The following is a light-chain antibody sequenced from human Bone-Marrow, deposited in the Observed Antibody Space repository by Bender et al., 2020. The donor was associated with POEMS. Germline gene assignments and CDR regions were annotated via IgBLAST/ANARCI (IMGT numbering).Light chain of an antibody. CDR3: QSYDNSLGGWV. V-gene: IGLV2-18*02. CDR2: GYN. J-gene: IGLJ3*02. Sequence: QSALTQPPSVSGSPGQSVTISCTGTSSDIGTYNLVSWYRHPPGTTPKLIIYGYNNRPSGVPDRFSGSKSGTSASLAITGLQAEDEGDYYCQSYDNSLGGWVFGGGTKLTVL. CDR1: SSDIGTYNL.